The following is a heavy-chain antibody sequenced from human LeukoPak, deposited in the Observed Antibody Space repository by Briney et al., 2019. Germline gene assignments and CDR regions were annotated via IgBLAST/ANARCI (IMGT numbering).Heavy chain of an antibody. V-gene: IGHV4-30-2*01. D-gene: IGHD3-9*01. CDR2: IYHSGST. CDR1: GGSISSGGYS. J-gene: IGHJ3*02. Sequence: SQTLSLTCAVSGGSISSGGYSWSWIRQPPGKGLEWIGYIYHSGSTYYNPSLKSRVTISVDRSKNQFSLKLSSVTAADTAVYYCARHSTYYYDILTGADYDAFDIWGQGTMVTVSS. CDR3: ARHSTYYYDILTGADYDAFDI.